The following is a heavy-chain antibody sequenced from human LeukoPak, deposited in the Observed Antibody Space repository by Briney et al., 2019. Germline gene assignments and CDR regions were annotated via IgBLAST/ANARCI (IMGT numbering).Heavy chain of an antibody. Sequence: PSETLSLTCTVSGGSISSGGYYWSWIRQPPGKGLEWIGYIYHSGSTNYNPSLKSRVTISVDRSKNQFSLKLSSVTAADTAVYYCARSSVVGAPLDYWGQGTLVTVSS. D-gene: IGHD1-26*01. V-gene: IGHV4-30-2*01. CDR1: GGSISSGGYY. J-gene: IGHJ4*02. CDR3: ARSSVVGAPLDY. CDR2: IYHSGST.